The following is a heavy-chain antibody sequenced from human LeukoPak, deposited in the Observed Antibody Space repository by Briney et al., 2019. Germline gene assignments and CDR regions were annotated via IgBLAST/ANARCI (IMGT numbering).Heavy chain of an antibody. Sequence: QPGGSLRLSCAATGFTFSSYAMSWVRQAPGKGLEWVSVISGTGGSTFYADSVKGRFTTSRDNSKNTLYLQINSLRGEDTAVYYCAKDVLLYFDSGGYYPDAFDIWGQGTMVTVSS. CDR3: AKDVLLYFDSGGYYPDAFDI. CDR1: GFTFSSYA. CDR2: ISGTGGST. V-gene: IGHV3-23*01. D-gene: IGHD3-22*01. J-gene: IGHJ3*02.